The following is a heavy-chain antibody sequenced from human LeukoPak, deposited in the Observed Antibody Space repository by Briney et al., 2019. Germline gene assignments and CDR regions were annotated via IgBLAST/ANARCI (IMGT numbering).Heavy chain of an antibody. CDR2: INHSGST. J-gene: IGHJ5*02. CDR1: GGSFSGYY. Sequence: SETLSLTCAVYGGSFSGYYWSWIRQPPGKGLEWIGEINHSGSTNYNPSLKSRVTISVDTSKNQFSLKLSSVTAADTAVYYCARSGDIGVVVAARVWFDPWGQGTLVTVSS. V-gene: IGHV4-34*01. CDR3: ARSGDIGVVVAARVWFDP. D-gene: IGHD2-15*01.